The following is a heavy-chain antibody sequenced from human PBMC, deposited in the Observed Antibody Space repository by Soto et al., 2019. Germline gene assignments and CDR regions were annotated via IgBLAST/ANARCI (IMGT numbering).Heavy chain of an antibody. Sequence: GGSLRLSCAASGFTFSRYSMNWVRQAPGKGLEWVSSISSSSSYIYYADSVKGRFTISRDNAMNTLYLQMNSLRAEDTAVYHCAKGSASGSPYFFDCWGHGALVTVSS. CDR1: GFTFSRYS. CDR3: AKGSASGSPYFFDC. D-gene: IGHD6-25*01. CDR2: ISSSSSYI. J-gene: IGHJ4*01. V-gene: IGHV3-21*04.